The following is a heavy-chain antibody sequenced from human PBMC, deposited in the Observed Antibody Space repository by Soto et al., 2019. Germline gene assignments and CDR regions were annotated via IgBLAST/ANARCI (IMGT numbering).Heavy chain of an antibody. CDR2: ISYDGSNK. CDR1: GFTFSSYG. CDR3: AKDRLVNYYDSSGPIDY. V-gene: IGHV3-30*18. D-gene: IGHD3-22*01. Sequence: PGGSLRLSCAASGFTFSSYGMHWVRQAPGKGLEWVAVISYDGSNKYYADSVKGRLTISRDNSKNTLYLQMNSLRAEDTAVYYCAKDRLVNYYDSSGPIDYWGQGTLVTVSS. J-gene: IGHJ4*02.